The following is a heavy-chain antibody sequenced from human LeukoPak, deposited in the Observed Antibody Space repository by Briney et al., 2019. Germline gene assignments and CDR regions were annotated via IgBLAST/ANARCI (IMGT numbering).Heavy chain of an antibody. Sequence: GGSLRLSCAASGFTFSNAWMSWVRQAPGKGLEWVGRMKSKTDGGTTDYAAPVKGRFTISRDDSKNTLYLQMSSLRAEDTAVYYCARAYYFDTTGHDSDALDIWGRGTMVTVSS. CDR3: ARAYYFDTTGHDSDALDI. CDR2: MKSKTDGGTT. V-gene: IGHV3-15*01. CDR1: GFTFSNAW. J-gene: IGHJ3*02. D-gene: IGHD3-22*01.